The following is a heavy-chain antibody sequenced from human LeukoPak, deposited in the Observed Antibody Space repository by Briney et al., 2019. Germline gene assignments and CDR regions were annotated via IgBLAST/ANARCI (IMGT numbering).Heavy chain of an antibody. J-gene: IGHJ3*02. Sequence: SETLSLTCTVSGGSISGSHWNWIRQPPGKGLEWIGYIYYSGSTDSNPSLKSRVTISVDTSKDQFTLKLTSVTAADTAMYYCARRNDFDIWGPGTMVTVSS. CDR2: IYYSGST. CDR3: ARRNDFDI. CDR1: GGSISGSH. V-gene: IGHV4-59*08.